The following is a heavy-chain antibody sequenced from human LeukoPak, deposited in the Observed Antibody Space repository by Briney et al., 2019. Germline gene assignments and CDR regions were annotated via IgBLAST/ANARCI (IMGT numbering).Heavy chain of an antibody. CDR2: IYYSGST. Sequence: SETLSLTCTVSGGSISSYYWSWIRQPPGKGLEWIGYIYYSGSTNYNPSLKSRVTISVDTSKNQFSLKLSSVTAADTAVYYCARGEYNWKYNAFDIWGQGTMVTVSS. J-gene: IGHJ3*02. V-gene: IGHV4-59*01. CDR1: GGSISSYY. D-gene: IGHD1-7*01. CDR3: ARGEYNWKYNAFDI.